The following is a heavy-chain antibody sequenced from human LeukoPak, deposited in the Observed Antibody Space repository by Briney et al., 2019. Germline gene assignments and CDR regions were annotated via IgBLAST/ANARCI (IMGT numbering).Heavy chain of an antibody. CDR1: GYSISSGYY. J-gene: IGHJ2*01. CDR3: ARTGIAYWYFDL. D-gene: IGHD6-13*01. V-gene: IGHV4-61*01. CDR2: IYYSGST. Sequence: SETLSLTCTVSGYSISSGYYWSWIRQPPGKGLEWIGYIYYSGSTNYNPSLKSRVTISVDTSKNQFSLKLSSVTAADTAVYYCARTGIAYWYFDLWGRGTLVTVSS.